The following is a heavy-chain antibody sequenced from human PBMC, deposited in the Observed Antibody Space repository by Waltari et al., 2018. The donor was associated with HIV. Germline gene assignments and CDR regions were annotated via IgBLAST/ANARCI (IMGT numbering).Heavy chain of an antibody. CDR2: ITASTGDT. CDR1: GYTLSDYG. V-gene: IGHV1-18*01. D-gene: IGHD2-21*02. J-gene: IGHJ4*02. Sequence: QVQLVQSGDEVKKPGASVKVSCKASGYTLSDYGISWVRQAPGQGLGWMGWITASTGDTLYEQKCQGIVTLTTCTSTNTGYMDLRNLGFDDAAVYFWARTNYGGDSLSFDYWGQGTVITFSS. CDR3: ARTNYGGDSLSFDY.